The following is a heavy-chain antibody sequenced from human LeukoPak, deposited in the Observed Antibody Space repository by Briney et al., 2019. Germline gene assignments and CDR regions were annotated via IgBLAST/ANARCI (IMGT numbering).Heavy chain of an antibody. CDR3: ARGRPYNVGLPPWFDP. CDR2: IYYSGTT. Sequence: SETLSLACTVSGGSISSSSDYWGWIRQPPGKGLEWIGSIYYSGTTYYHPSLKSRLTISVDTSKNQFSLKLSSVTAADTAVYYCARGRPYNVGLPPWFDPWGQGTLVTVSS. CDR1: GGSISSSSDY. J-gene: IGHJ5*02. V-gene: IGHV4-39*07. D-gene: IGHD1-14*01.